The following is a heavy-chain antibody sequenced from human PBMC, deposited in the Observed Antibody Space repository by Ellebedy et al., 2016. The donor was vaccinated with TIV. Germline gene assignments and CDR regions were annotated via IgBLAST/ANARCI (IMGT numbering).Heavy chain of an antibody. J-gene: IGHJ4*02. CDR1: GFTFSSYW. Sequence: GGSLRLXCAASGFTFSSYWMSWVRQAPGKGLEWVANIKQDGSEKYYADSVKGRFTISRDNSKNTLYLQMNSLRAEDTAVYYCARDDGSTGYFDYWGQGTLVTVSS. V-gene: IGHV3-7*01. CDR3: ARDDGSTGYFDY. CDR2: IKQDGSEK. D-gene: IGHD5-24*01.